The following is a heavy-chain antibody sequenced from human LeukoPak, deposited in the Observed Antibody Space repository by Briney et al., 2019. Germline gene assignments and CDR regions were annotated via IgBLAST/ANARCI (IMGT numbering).Heavy chain of an antibody. V-gene: IGHV4-39*01. CDR2: IYYSGST. J-gene: IGHJ4*02. Sequence: SETLSLTCTVSGGSISSDTFYWGWIRQSPGKGLEWIGSIYYSGSTFYNPSLKSRVTISVDTSKNQFSLKLSSVTAADTAVYYCAGLAAVGAGLDYWGQGTLVTVSS. CDR1: GGSISSDTFY. D-gene: IGHD6-13*01. CDR3: AGLAAVGAGLDY.